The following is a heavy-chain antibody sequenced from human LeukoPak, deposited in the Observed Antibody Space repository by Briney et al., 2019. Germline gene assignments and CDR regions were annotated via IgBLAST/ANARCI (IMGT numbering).Heavy chain of an antibody. V-gene: IGHV3-23*01. J-gene: IGHJ4*02. CDR1: GFTFGMYA. D-gene: IGHD4-17*01. CDR2: ISISGSKT. CDR3: ANEIRPNDY. Sequence: GGSLRLSCAASGFTFGMYAMSWVRQAPGKGLEWVSAISISGSKTYYADSVKGRFATSRDNSKNTLYLQMNSLRAEDTAVYYCANEIRPNDYWGRGTQVTVSS.